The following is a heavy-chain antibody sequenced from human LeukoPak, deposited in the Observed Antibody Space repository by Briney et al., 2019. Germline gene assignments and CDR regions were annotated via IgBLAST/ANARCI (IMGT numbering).Heavy chain of an antibody. Sequence: GTSLRLSCAASGFTFTSYGMHWVRQAPGKGLEWVALITYDGYYKYYSDSVRGRFTISSDTSKNTMYLQMNSLRAEDTAVYYCARDLSPVVRASPMGYWGQGTLVTVSS. D-gene: IGHD3-10*01. V-gene: IGHV3-30*03. J-gene: IGHJ4*02. CDR1: GFTFTSYG. CDR3: ARDLSPVVRASPMGY. CDR2: ITYDGYYK.